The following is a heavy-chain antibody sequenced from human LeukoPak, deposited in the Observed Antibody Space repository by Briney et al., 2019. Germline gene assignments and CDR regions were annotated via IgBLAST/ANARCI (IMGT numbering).Heavy chain of an antibody. V-gene: IGHV4-59*01. CDR1: GGSISSYY. Sequence: PSETLSLTCTVSGGSISSYYWSWIRQPPGKGLEWIGYIYYSGSTNYNPSPKSRVTISVDTSKNQFSLKLSSVTAADTAVYYCARGRDSSGWYGGYFDYWGQGTLVTVSS. J-gene: IGHJ4*02. CDR3: ARGRDSSGWYGGYFDY. CDR2: IYYSGST. D-gene: IGHD6-19*01.